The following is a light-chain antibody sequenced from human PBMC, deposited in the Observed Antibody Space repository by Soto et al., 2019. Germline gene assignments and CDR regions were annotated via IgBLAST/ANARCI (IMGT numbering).Light chain of an antibody. V-gene: IGKV3-20*01. CDR1: QNIRGNE. CDR2: RGS. CDR3: QDYGTSAPWT. Sequence: VLTQSPGTLSLSPGERTTLSCRASQNIRGNELAWYQQKPGQPPRLLIYRGSSRAPGIPDRFSGRGSGTEFTLTICRLEPEDFAVYYCQDYGTSAPWTFGQGTRVEIK. J-gene: IGKJ1*01.